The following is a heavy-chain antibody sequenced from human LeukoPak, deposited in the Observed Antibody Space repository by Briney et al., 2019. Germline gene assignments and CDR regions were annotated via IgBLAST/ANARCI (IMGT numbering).Heavy chain of an antibody. J-gene: IGHJ4*02. D-gene: IGHD4-11*01. CDR1: GYTFTSYG. CDR3: ARDENYSKDY. CDR2: ISTKNGKT. V-gene: IGHV1-18*01. Sequence: ASVKVSCKTSGYTFTSYGITWVRQAPGQGLEWMGWISTKNGKTDYAQKLQGRVTMTTDTSTSTAYMELRSLRSDDTAVYYCARDENYSKDYWGQGALVTVSS.